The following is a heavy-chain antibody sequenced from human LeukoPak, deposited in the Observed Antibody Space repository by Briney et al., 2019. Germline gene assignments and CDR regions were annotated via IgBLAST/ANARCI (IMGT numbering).Heavy chain of an antibody. CDR2: ITSSGTYI. D-gene: IGHD1-26*01. Sequence: GGSLRLSCAASGFTFSSYSMNWVRQAPGRAPEWVSSITSSGTYIFYADSVKGRFTISRDNAKNSLYLQMNSLGPEDTAVYYCARDPYSGNYGNYYYYYMDVWGKGTTVTISS. V-gene: IGHV3-21*01. J-gene: IGHJ6*03. CDR3: ARDPYSGNYGNYYYYYMDV. CDR1: GFTFSSYS.